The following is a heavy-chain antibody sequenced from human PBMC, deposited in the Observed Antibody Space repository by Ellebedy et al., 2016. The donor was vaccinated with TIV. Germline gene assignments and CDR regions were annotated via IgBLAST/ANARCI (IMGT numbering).Heavy chain of an antibody. CDR3: ARGMALYYFDY. CDR2: IITYNGDT. J-gene: IGHJ4*02. D-gene: IGHD2-8*01. Sequence: AASVKVSCKASCYPFTTYGIVWLRQAPGQGPEWMGRIITYNGDTKYAQTFRGRVTMTTDTATSTASMELKSLKSDDTAVYFCARGMALYYFDYWGQGTLVTVSS. V-gene: IGHV1-18*01. CDR1: CYPFTTYG.